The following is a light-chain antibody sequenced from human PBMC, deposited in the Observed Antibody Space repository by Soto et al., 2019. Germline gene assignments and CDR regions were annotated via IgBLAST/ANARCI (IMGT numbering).Light chain of an antibody. Sequence: AIRMTQSPSSLSASTGDRVTITCRASQGISSYLAWYKQKPGKAPKLLIYAASPFQSGVPSRFSGSGSGTDFTLTISCLQSEDFATYYCQQYYSYRWTFGQGTKVDIK. CDR1: QGISSY. V-gene: IGKV1-8*01. CDR2: AAS. CDR3: QQYYSYRWT. J-gene: IGKJ1*01.